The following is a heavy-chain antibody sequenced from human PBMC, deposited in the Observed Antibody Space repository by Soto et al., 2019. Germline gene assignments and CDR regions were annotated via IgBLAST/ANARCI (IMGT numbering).Heavy chain of an antibody. D-gene: IGHD6-13*01. J-gene: IGHJ5*02. CDR3: AKDLLAAASYPNWFDP. CDR2: ISSSSSTI. CDR1: GFTFSSYT. Sequence: GGSLRLSCAASGFTFSSYTMNWVRQAPGKGLEWVSYISSSSSTIYYADSVKGRFTISRDNAKNSLYLQMNSLRAEDTAVYYCAKDLLAAASYPNWFDPWGQGTLVTVSS. V-gene: IGHV3-48*01.